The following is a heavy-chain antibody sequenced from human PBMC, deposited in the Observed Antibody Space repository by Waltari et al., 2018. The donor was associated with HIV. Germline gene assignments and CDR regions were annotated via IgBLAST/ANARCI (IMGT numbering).Heavy chain of an antibody. J-gene: IGHJ6*02. CDR1: GFTFNDYW. V-gene: IGHV3-7*01. D-gene: IGHD5-18*01. CDR2: RKEEGSKK. CDR3: ARENIQPWEVGEGMDV. Sequence: EMQLVQSGGGLAQPGGSLRLSCAASGFTFNDYWMSWVRQAPGKGLEWVDNRKEEGSKKYHVDSVKGRFTISRDKAKNSLYLQMNSLRVEDTAIYYCARENIQPWEVGEGMDVWGQGSAVTVSS.